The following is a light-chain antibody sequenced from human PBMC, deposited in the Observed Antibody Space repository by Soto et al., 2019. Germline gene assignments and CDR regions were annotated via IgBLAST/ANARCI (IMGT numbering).Light chain of an antibody. CDR1: QSVSDR. CDR2: AAS. CDR3: QQYDDWPKT. V-gene: IGKV3-15*01. Sequence: EIVMTQSPDTLSVSPGERATLSCRASQSVSDRLVWYQQKSGQAPSLLIYAASTRAAGVPARFSGSGSGTEFTLTISSLQSEDFAVYFCQQYDDWPKTFGQGTKVDVK. J-gene: IGKJ1*01.